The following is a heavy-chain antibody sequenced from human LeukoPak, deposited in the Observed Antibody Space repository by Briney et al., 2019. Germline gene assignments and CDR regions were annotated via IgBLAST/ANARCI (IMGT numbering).Heavy chain of an antibody. CDR2: IYPGDSDT. D-gene: IGHD2-2*02. Sequence: GESLKISCKGSGYSFTSYWIGWVRQMPGKGLEWMGIIYPGDSDTRYSPSFQGQVTISADKSISTACLQWSSLKASDTAMYYCARQDIVVVPAATPGYYYYGMDVWGQGTTVTVSS. J-gene: IGHJ6*02. V-gene: IGHV5-51*01. CDR1: GYSFTSYW. CDR3: ARQDIVVVPAATPGYYYYGMDV.